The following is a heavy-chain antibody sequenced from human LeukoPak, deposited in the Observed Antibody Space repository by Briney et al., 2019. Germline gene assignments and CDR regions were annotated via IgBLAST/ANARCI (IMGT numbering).Heavy chain of an antibody. CDR1: GGSISSYY. CDR2: IYYSGST. V-gene: IGHV4-59*01. D-gene: IGHD3-22*01. CDR3: ARASPYYDSRPDYYYGMDV. J-gene: IGHJ6*02. Sequence: SETLSLTCTASGGSISSYYWSWIRQPPGKGLEWIGYIYYSGSTNYNPSLKSRVTISVDTSKNQFSLKLSSVTAADTAVYYCARASPYYDSRPDYYYGMDVWGQGTTVTVSS.